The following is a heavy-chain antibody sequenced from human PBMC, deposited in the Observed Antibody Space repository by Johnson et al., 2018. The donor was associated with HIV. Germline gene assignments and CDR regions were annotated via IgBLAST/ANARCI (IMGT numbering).Heavy chain of an antibody. Sequence: VQLVESGGGLVQPGGSLRLSCAASGFTFSSYWMSWVRQAPGKGLVWVARINSDGGSTSYVDSVKGRFTISRDNARNTLYLQMNSLRADDTAVYYCAREGPSERAGFDIWGQGTMVTVSS. CDR1: GFTFSSYW. V-gene: IGHV3-74*01. J-gene: IGHJ3*02. CDR2: INSDGGST. CDR3: AREGPSERAGFDI.